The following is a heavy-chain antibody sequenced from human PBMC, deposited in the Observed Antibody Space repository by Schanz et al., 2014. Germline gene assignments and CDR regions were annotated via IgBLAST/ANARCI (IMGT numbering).Heavy chain of an antibody. CDR1: GFAFSSYG. Sequence: EVQLVESGGGLVQPGGSLRLSCGSSGFAFSSYGMNWVRQAPGKGPEWVANIKHDGSVKDYVDSVEGRFTISRDNAKRSLFLQMNSLRVEDTAVYYCVRVSFADPRLYRGMDRDIDYWGQGTLVTVSS. V-gene: IGHV3-7*02. CDR3: VRVSFADPRLYRGMDRDIDY. CDR2: IKHDGSVK. J-gene: IGHJ4*02. D-gene: IGHD5-18*01.